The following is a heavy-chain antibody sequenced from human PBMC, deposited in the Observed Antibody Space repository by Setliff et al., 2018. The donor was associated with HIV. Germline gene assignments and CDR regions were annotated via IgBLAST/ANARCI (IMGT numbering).Heavy chain of an antibody. J-gene: IGHJ5*02. CDR2: ISPYNGHT. Sequence: ASVKVSCKASGYTFTTYDITWVRQAPGQGLEWLGWISPYNGHTNFAQKFQGRVTMTTDTATSTAYMEVRSLRSDDTAVYYCARSNLEYYYDFSGPWGTWGQGTLVTVSS. CDR3: ARSNLEYYYDFSGPWGT. V-gene: IGHV1-18*01. CDR1: GYTFTTYD. D-gene: IGHD3-22*01.